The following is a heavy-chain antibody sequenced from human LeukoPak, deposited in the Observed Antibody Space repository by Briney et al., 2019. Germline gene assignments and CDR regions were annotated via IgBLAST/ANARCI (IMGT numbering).Heavy chain of an antibody. Sequence: SETLSLTCTVSGGSISSSSYYWVWIRQPPGKGLEWIGYIYYSGSTNYNPSLKSRVTISVDTSKNQFSLKLTSVTAADTAVYYCARGGGYSYGYGFDYWGQGTLVTVSS. CDR3: ARGGGYSYGYGFDY. CDR1: GGSISSSSYY. CDR2: IYYSGST. J-gene: IGHJ4*02. D-gene: IGHD5-18*01. V-gene: IGHV4-61*05.